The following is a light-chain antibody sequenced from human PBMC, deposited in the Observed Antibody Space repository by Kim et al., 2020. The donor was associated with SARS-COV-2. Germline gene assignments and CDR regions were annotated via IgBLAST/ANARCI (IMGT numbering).Light chain of an antibody. CDR2: GAS. CDR1: ENIKSF. V-gene: IGKV1-39*01. J-gene: IGKJ2*01. Sequence: DIKMTQSPSSLSASVGDRVSITCRASENIKSFLNWYQQKPGKAPKLLIYGASSLQTGVPTRFSGSGSGTDFTLTISSLQPEDFATYYCQQGYSIPQNTSGQGTKLEI. CDR3: QQGYSIPQNT.